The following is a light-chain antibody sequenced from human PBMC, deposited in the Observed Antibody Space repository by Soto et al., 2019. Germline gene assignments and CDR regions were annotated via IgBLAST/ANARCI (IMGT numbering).Light chain of an antibody. J-gene: IGKJ4*01. CDR2: DAS. CDR3: QHHDNIPLT. CDR1: QDISNY. V-gene: IGKV1-33*01. Sequence: DIQMTQSPSSLSASVGGRVNITCKASQDISNYLNWYQQKPGKAPKLLISDASNLETGIPSRFRGSGSGTDFTLTISSLQPEDIATYYCQHHDNIPLTFGGGTKVEIK.